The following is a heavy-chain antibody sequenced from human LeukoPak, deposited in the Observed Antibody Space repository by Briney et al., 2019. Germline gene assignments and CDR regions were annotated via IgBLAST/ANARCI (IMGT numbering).Heavy chain of an antibody. D-gene: IGHD5-12*01. Sequence: PGGSLRLSCAASGFTFSSYWMHWVRQAPGKGLVWVSRISDDGSSTTSANSVKGRFTISRDNAKNTVYLQMNSLGVEDTAVYYCARDCGASGCDYWGQGTLVTVSS. J-gene: IGHJ4*02. CDR2: ISDDGSST. V-gene: IGHV3-74*01. CDR3: ARDCGASGCDY. CDR1: GFTFSSYW.